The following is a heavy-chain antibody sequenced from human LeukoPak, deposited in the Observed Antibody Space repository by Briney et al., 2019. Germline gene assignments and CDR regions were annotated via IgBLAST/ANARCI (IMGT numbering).Heavy chain of an antibody. V-gene: IGHV4-59*01. J-gene: IGHJ2*01. Sequence: SETLSLTCTVSGGSISSYYWSWIRQPPGKGLEWIGYIYYSGSTNYNPSLKSRVTISVDTSKNQFSLKLSSVTAADTAVYYCARSAYSYGSRTPIYWYFDLWGRGTLVTVSP. CDR3: ARSAYSYGSRTPIYWYFDL. CDR2: IYYSGST. CDR1: GGSISSYY. D-gene: IGHD5-18*01.